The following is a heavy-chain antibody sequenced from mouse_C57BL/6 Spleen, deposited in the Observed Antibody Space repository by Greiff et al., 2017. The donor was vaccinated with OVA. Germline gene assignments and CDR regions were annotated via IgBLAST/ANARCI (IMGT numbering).Heavy chain of an antibody. CDR1: GYAFSSYW. Sequence: QVQLQQSGAELVKPGASVKISCKASGYAFSSYWMNWVKQRPGKGLEWIGQIYPGDGDTNYNGKFKGKATLTADKSSSTAYMQLSSLTSEDSAVYFCARRGDGYYRYYAMDYWGQGTSVTVSS. J-gene: IGHJ4*01. D-gene: IGHD2-3*01. CDR2: IYPGDGDT. CDR3: ARRGDGYYRYYAMDY. V-gene: IGHV1-80*01.